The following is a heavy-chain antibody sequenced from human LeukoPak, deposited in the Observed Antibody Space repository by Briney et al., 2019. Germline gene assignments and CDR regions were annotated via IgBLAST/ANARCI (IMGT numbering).Heavy chain of an antibody. Sequence: GGSLRLSCAASGFTFSSYGMHWVRQAPGKGLEWVAFIRYDGSNKYYADSVKGRFTISRDNSKNTLYLQMNSLRAEDTAVYYCTRDPYSTYDHFDYWGQGTLVIVSS. CDR1: GFTFSSYG. V-gene: IGHV3-30*02. J-gene: IGHJ4*02. D-gene: IGHD5-12*01. CDR3: TRDPYSTYDHFDY. CDR2: IRYDGSNK.